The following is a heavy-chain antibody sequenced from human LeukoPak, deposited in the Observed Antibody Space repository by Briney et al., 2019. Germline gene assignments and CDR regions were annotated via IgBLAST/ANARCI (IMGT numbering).Heavy chain of an antibody. CDR1: GFTFNSYW. CDR3: ARDFSGWYYNWFDP. Sequence: PGGSLRLSCAASGFTFNSYWMHWVRQAPGKGLVWVSRINSDGTGTTYADSVKGRFTISRDNAKNTLYLQTNSLRAEDTAVYYCARDFSGWYYNWFDPWGQGTLVTVSS. D-gene: IGHD6-19*01. J-gene: IGHJ5*02. V-gene: IGHV3-74*01. CDR2: INSDGTGT.